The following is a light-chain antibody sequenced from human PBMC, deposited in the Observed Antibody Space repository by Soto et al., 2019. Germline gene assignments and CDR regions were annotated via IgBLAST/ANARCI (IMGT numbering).Light chain of an antibody. CDR2: DVN. V-gene: IGLV2-14*03. CDR1: SSDIGGYNY. J-gene: IGLJ2*01. Sequence: QSALTQPAAVSGSPGQSITISCTGTSSDIGGYNYVSWYQHHPGKAPKLIIYDVNNRPSGVSNRFSGSKSGNTASLTISGLQAEDEADYYCSSFTTSSTRVFGGGTKLTVL. CDR3: SSFTTSSTRV.